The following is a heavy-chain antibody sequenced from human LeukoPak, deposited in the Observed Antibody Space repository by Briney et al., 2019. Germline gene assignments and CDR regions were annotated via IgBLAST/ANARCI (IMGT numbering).Heavy chain of an antibody. V-gene: IGHV4-59*01. CDR2: IYYSGGT. Sequence: SETLSLTCTVSGGSFIPYYWTWIRQPPGKGLEWIGYIYYSGGTIYNPSLRSRVTMSVDTPKTQFSLNLRSVTAADTAVYYCARGYFYDNSMDVWGTGTTVTVSS. J-gene: IGHJ6*03. CDR1: GGSFIPYY. D-gene: IGHD5/OR15-5a*01. CDR3: ARGYFYDNSMDV.